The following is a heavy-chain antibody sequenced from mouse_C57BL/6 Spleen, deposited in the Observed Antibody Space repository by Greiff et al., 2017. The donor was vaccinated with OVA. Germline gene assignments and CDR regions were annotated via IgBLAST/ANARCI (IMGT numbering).Heavy chain of an antibody. CDR2: ISDGGSYT. D-gene: IGHD3-1*01. J-gene: IGHJ2*01. Sequence: QVVESGGGLVKPGGSLKLSCAASGFTFSSYAMSWVRQTPEKRLEWVATISDGGSYTYYPDNVKGRFTISRDNAKNNLYLQMSHLKSEDTAMYYCARVGYYFDYWGQGTTLTVSS. CDR3: ARVGYYFDY. V-gene: IGHV5-4*01. CDR1: GFTFSSYA.